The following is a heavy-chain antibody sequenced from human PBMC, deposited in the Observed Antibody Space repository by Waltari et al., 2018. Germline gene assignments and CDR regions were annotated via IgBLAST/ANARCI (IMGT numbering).Heavy chain of an antibody. Sequence: QVQLQQWGAGLWKPSETLSLTCVVDGGSFSGYYWSWIRQAQGKGLEWIGEINHSGSTNYNPSLKSRVTISVDTSKNQFSLKVSSVTAADTAVYYCARGGQWKFDYWGQGTLVTVSS. V-gene: IGHV4-34*01. CDR1: GGSFSGYY. CDR2: INHSGST. J-gene: IGHJ4*02. CDR3: ARGGQWKFDY. D-gene: IGHD6-19*01.